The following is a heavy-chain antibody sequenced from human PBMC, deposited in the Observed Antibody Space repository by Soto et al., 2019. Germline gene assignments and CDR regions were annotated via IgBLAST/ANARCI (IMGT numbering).Heavy chain of an antibody. CDR2: ISAYNGNT. Sequence: ASVKVSCKASGYTFTSYGISWVRQAPGQGLEWMGWISAYNGNTNYAQKLQGRVTMTTDTSTSTAYMELRSLRSDDTAVYCCARDVEVPRDYYGMDVWGQGTTVTVSS. CDR1: GYTFTSYG. CDR3: ARDVEVPRDYYGMDV. J-gene: IGHJ6*02. V-gene: IGHV1-18*04.